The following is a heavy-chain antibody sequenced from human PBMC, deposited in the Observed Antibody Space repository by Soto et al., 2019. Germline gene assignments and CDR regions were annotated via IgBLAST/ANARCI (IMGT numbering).Heavy chain of an antibody. CDR1: GGSISSGGYY. Sequence: SETLSLTCTVSGGSISSGGYYWSWIRQHPGKGLEWIGYIYYSGSTYYNPSLKSRATISVDTSKNQFSLKLSSVTAADTAVYYCARVWSRAGYYYGMDVWGQGTTVTVSS. CDR2: IYYSGST. V-gene: IGHV4-31*03. J-gene: IGHJ6*02. CDR3: ARVWSRAGYYYGMDV. D-gene: IGHD2-8*02.